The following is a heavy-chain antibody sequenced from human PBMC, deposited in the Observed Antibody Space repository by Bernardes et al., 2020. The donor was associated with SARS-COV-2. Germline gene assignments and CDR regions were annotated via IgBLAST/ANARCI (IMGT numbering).Heavy chain of an antibody. CDR3: AKLGVEYSISWSPIDF. V-gene: IGHV5-51*01. D-gene: IGHD6-13*01. Sequence: GESLKISCKGSGYTFNNYWIGWVRQMSGKGLEWMGIIYPGDSDVIYSPSFQGHVTISADKSISTTYLQWGSLRASDTAMYFCAKLGVEYSISWSPIDFWGQGTLV. J-gene: IGHJ4*02. CDR2: IYPGDSDV. CDR1: GYTFNNYW.